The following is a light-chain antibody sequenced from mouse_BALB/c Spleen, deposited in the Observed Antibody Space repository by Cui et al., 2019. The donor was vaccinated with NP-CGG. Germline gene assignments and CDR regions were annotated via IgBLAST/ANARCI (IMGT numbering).Light chain of an antibody. CDR3: ALWYSNHWF. Sequence: QAVVNQESALTTSPGETVTLTCRSSTGAVTTSNYANWVQEKPDHLFTGLIGGTNNRAPGVPARFSGSLIGNKAALTITGAQTEDEAIYFCALWYSNHWFFGGGTKLTVL. CDR2: GTN. CDR1: TGAVTTSNY. J-gene: IGLJ1*01. V-gene: IGLV1*01.